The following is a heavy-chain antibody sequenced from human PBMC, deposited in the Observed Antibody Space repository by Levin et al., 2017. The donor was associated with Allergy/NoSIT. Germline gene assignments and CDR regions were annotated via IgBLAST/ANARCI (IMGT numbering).Heavy chain of an antibody. CDR1: GGTFSSYA. D-gene: IGHD4-17*01. CDR2: IIPIFGTA. CDR3: ARATGSTDYGALENPLDYFDY. J-gene: IGHJ4*02. Sequence: GASVKVSCKASGGTFSSYAISWVRQAPGQGLEWMGGIIPIFGTANYAQKFQGRVTITADESTSTAYMELSSLRSEDTAVYYCARATGSTDYGALENPLDYFDYWGQGTLVTVSS. V-gene: IGHV1-69*13.